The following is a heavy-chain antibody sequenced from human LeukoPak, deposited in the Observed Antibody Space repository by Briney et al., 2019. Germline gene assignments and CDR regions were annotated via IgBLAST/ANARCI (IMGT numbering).Heavy chain of an antibody. D-gene: IGHD1-26*01. J-gene: IGHJ6*02. CDR1: GYTFTSYA. V-gene: IGHV1-3*01. CDR3: ARDFVMYSGSDWYYYYGMDV. Sequence: ASVKVSCKASGYTFTSYAMHWVRQAPGQRLEWMGWINAGNGNTKYSQKFQGRVTITRDISASTAYMELSSLRSEDTAVYYCARDFVMYSGSDWYYYYGMDVWGQGTTVTVSS. CDR2: INAGNGNT.